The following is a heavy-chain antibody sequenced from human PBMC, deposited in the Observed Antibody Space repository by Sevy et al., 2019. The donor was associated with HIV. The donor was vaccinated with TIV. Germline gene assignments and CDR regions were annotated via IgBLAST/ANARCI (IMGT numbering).Heavy chain of an antibody. CDR1: GGSFSGYY. CDR3: ARGQWEHPY. Sequence: KHSQTLSLTCAVYGGSFSGYYWSWIRQPPGKGLEWIGEIIPSGITNYNPSLKSRVTISIDTSKNQFSLKVKSVTAADTAIYYCARGQWEHPYWGQGTQVTVSS. D-gene: IGHD1-26*01. V-gene: IGHV4-34*01. J-gene: IGHJ4*02. CDR2: IIPSGIT.